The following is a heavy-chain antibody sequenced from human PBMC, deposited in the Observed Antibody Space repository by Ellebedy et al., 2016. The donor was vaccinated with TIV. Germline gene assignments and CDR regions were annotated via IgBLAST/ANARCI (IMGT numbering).Heavy chain of an antibody. CDR1: GFTFSTYW. V-gene: IGHV3-7*01. Sequence: GESLKISCATSGFTFSTYWMSWVRQTPGKGLEWVANIKQDGSERYYVDSVKGRFTISRDNAKSSLYLQMNSLRAEDTAVYYCAREEPNYYDSSGYRNFFDYWGQGTLLIVSS. CDR2: IKQDGSER. D-gene: IGHD3-22*01. CDR3: AREEPNYYDSSGYRNFFDY. J-gene: IGHJ4*02.